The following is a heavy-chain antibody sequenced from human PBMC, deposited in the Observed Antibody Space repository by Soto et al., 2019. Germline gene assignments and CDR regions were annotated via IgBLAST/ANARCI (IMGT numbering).Heavy chain of an antibody. CDR1: GFSLSTSGVG. CDR2: IYWNDDK. J-gene: IGHJ6*02. V-gene: IGHV2-5*01. CDR3: AHRSDYSNFLYYYYYGMDV. Sequence: SGPTLVNPTQTLTLTCTFSGFSLSTSGVGVGWIRQPPGKALEWLALIYWNDDKRYSPSLKSRLTITKDTSKNQVVLTMTNMDPVDTATYYCAHRSDYSNFLYYYYYGMDVWGQGTTVTVSS. D-gene: IGHD4-4*01.